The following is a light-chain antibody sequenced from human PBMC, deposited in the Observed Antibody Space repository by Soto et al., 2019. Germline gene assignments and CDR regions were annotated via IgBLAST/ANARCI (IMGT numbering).Light chain of an antibody. Sequence: QSGLTQPPSASATPGQTITISCTGTRSNIGNNIVTWYQQLPGAAPKVVVYRTKQRPSGVPDRFSGSKSGTSASLAISGLQSEDEADFYCATWDDSLNGWVFGGGTKLTVL. CDR2: RTK. CDR3: ATWDDSLNGWV. V-gene: IGLV1-44*01. CDR1: RSNIGNNI. J-gene: IGLJ3*02.